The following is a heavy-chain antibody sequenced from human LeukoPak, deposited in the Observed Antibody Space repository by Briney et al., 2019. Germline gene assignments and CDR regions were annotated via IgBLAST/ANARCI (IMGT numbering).Heavy chain of an antibody. CDR1: GFTFSSYS. Sequence: RTGGSLRLSCAASGFTFSSYSMNWVRQAPGKGLEWVSSISSSSSYIYYADSVKGRFTISRHKSKNTLYLQMNSLRAEDTAVYYCERADDPGDSLGGMDVWGQGTTSPSP. D-gene: IGHD4-17*01. J-gene: IGHJ6*02. CDR3: ERADDPGDSLGGMDV. CDR2: ISSSSSYI. V-gene: IGHV3-21*04.